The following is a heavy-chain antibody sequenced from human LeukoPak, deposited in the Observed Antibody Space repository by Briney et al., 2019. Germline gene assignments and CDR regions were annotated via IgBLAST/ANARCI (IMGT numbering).Heavy chain of an antibody. CDR1: GFTFSTYS. Sequence: GGSLRLSCAASGFTFSTYSMNRVRQAPGKGLEWISYISSTSSTIYYADSVKGRFTISRDNAKNSLYLQMNSLRAEDTAVYYCTSSGSYWGQGTLVTVSP. CDR2: ISSTSSTI. V-gene: IGHV3-48*01. D-gene: IGHD3-10*01. J-gene: IGHJ4*02. CDR3: TSSGSY.